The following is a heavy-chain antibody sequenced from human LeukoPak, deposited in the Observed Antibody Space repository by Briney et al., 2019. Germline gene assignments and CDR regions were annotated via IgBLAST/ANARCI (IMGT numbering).Heavy chain of an antibody. CDR3: ARWGTEYYYDSSGYYNPGYYYYYMDV. D-gene: IGHD3-22*01. Sequence: ASVKVSCKASGGTFSSYAISWVRQAPGQGLEWMGGIIPIFGTANYAQKFQGRVTITADKSTSTAYMELSSLRSEDTAVYYCARWGTEYYYDSSGYYNPGYYYYYMDVWGKGTTVTVSS. CDR2: IIPIFGTA. V-gene: IGHV1-69*06. CDR1: GGTFSSYA. J-gene: IGHJ6*03.